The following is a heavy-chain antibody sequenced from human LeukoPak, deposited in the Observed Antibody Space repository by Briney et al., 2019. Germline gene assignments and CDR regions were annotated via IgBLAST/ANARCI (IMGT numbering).Heavy chain of an antibody. CDR3: ARDTITVTTPYFDY. D-gene: IGHD4-17*01. Sequence: ASVTVSCKASGYTFTGYYIDWVRQAPGQGLEWMGWINSDSGGPNYAQKFQGRVTMTRDTSTSTAYMELSSLRSDDTAFYYCARDTITVTTPYFDYWGQGTLVTVLS. V-gene: IGHV1-2*02. CDR2: INSDSGGP. J-gene: IGHJ4*02. CDR1: GYTFTGYY.